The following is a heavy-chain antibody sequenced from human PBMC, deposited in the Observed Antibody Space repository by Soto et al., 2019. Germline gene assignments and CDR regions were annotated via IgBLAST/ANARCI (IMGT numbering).Heavy chain of an antibody. Sequence: EVQLLESGGGLVQPGGSLRLSCAASGFTFSSYAMSWVRQAPGKGLEWVSAISGSGGSTYYVDSVKGRFTISRDNSKDTLYLKMNSLRAEDTAVYYCAKDGAATPLNLRYNKHDYWGQGTLVTVSS. D-gene: IGHD2-15*01. CDR3: AKDGAATPLNLRYNKHDY. CDR1: GFTFSSYA. J-gene: IGHJ4*02. CDR2: ISGSGGST. V-gene: IGHV3-23*01.